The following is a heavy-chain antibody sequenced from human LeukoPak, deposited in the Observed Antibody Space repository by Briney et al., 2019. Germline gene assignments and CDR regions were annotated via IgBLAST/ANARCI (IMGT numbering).Heavy chain of an antibody. CDR2: IYYSGST. CDR1: GGSISSSSYY. V-gene: IGHV4-39*07. J-gene: IGHJ6*03. Sequence: SETLSLTCTVSGGSISSSSYYWGWIRQPPGKGLEWIGSIYYSGSTYYNPSLKSRVTISVDTSKNQFSLKLSSVTAADTAVYYCARDPTPGSGSYAIYYYYMDVWGKGTTVTVSS. D-gene: IGHD3-10*01. CDR3: ARDPTPGSGSYAIYYYYMDV.